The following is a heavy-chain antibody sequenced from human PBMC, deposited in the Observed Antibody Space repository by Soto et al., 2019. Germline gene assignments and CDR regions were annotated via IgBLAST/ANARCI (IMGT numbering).Heavy chain of an antibody. CDR3: ARAIRDCSSTSCYIFDY. D-gene: IGHD2-2*02. Sequence: SETLSLTCAVYGGSFSGYYWSWIRQPPGKGLEWIGEINHSGSTNYNPSLKSRVTISVDTSKNQFSLKLSSVTAADTAVYYCARAIRDCSSTSCYIFDYWGQGTLVTVSS. CDR1: GGSFSGYY. CDR2: INHSGST. V-gene: IGHV4-34*01. J-gene: IGHJ4*02.